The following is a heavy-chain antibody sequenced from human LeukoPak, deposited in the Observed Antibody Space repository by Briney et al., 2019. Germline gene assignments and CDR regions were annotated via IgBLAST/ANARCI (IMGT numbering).Heavy chain of an antibody. CDR3: ASNTVADYYYYMDV. D-gene: IGHD4-23*01. CDR1: GFTFSSYS. V-gene: IGHV3-48*01. Sequence: QPGGSLRLSCAASGFTFSSYSMNWVRQAPGKGLEWVSYISSSSSTIYYADSVKGRFTISRDNAKNSLYLQMNSLRAEDTAVYYCASNTVADYYYYMDVWGKGTTVTVSS. J-gene: IGHJ6*03. CDR2: ISSSSSTI.